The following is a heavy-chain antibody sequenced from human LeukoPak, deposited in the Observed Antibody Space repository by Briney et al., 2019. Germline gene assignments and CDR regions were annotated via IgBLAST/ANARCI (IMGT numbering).Heavy chain of an antibody. CDR1: GGSFSGYY. V-gene: IGHV4-34*01. Sequence: SETLSLTCAVYGGSFSGYYWSWIRQPPGKGLEWIGEINHSGSTNYNPSLKSRVTISVDTSKNQFSLKLSSVTAADTAVYYCARSRRITMIVVVITTAFDYWGQGTPVTVSS. J-gene: IGHJ4*02. CDR3: ARSRRITMIVVVITTAFDY. D-gene: IGHD3-22*01. CDR2: INHSGST.